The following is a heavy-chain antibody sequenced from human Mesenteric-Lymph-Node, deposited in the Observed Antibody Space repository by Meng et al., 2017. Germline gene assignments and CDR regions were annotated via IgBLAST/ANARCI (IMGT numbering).Heavy chain of an antibody. V-gene: IGHV3-48*03. CDR1: GFTFSSYE. CDR2: ISSSGSTI. D-gene: IGHD3-3*01. Sequence: GESLKISCAASGFTFSSYEMNWVRQAPGKGLEWVSYISSSGSTIYYADSVKGRFTISRDNAKNSLYLQMNSLRAEDTAVYYCARDGPYDFWSGYSSPTSFDYWGQGTLVTVSS. J-gene: IGHJ4*02. CDR3: ARDGPYDFWSGYSSPTSFDY.